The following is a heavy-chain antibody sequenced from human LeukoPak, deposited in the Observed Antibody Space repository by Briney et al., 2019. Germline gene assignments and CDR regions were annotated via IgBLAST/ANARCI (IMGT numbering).Heavy chain of an antibody. Sequence: GSLRLSCAASGFTASGNDMSWVRQAPGMGPEWGSTIYSRGTTYYADSVEGRFTISRDKSKNTLFLQMDSLRPEDTAVYYCARDFKVFGADPDTFDIWGQGTMVTVS. CDR3: ARDFKVFGADPDTFDI. CDR2: IYSRGTT. D-gene: IGHD3-3*01. CDR1: GFTASGND. V-gene: IGHV3-66*03. J-gene: IGHJ3*02.